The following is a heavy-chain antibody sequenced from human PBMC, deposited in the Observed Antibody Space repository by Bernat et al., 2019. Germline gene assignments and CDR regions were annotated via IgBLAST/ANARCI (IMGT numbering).Heavy chain of an antibody. J-gene: IGHJ4*02. D-gene: IGHD6-13*01. V-gene: IGHV3-33*01. Sequence: QVQLVESGGGVVQPGRSLRLSCAASGFTFSSYGMHWVRQAPGKGLEWVAVIWYDGSNKYYADSGKGRFTISRDNSKNTLYLQMTSLRAEDTAVYYCARDCRDRSSGIAAAGMKFGLDYWGQGTLVTVSS. CDR1: GFTFSSYG. CDR3: ARDCRDRSSGIAAAGMKFGLDY. CDR2: IWYDGSNK.